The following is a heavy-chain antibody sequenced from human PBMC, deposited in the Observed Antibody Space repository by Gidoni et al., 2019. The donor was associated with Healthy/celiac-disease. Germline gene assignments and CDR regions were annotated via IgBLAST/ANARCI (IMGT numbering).Heavy chain of an antibody. CDR2: IIPIFGTA. J-gene: IGHJ1*01. CDR1: GGTFSSYA. CDR3: ARPDCSGGSCYPKYFQH. D-gene: IGHD2-15*01. Sequence: QVQLVQSGAEVKKPGSSVKVSCKASGGTFSSYAIRWVRQAPGQGLEWMGGIIPIFGTANYAQKFQGRVTITADESTSTAYMELSSLRSEDTAVYYCARPDCSGGSCYPKYFQHWGQGTLVTVSS. V-gene: IGHV1-69*01.